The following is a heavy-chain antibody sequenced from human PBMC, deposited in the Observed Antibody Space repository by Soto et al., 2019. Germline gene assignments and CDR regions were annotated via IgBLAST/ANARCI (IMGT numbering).Heavy chain of an antibody. CDR2: ISSSSSTI. CDR1: GLTFSSYS. J-gene: IGHJ6*04. V-gene: IGHV3-48*02. CDR3: ARARRSTLLYRSSSKLGRYYYYYGMDV. Sequence: GGSLRLSCAASGLTFSSYSMNWVRQAPGKGLEWVSYISSSSSTIYYADSVKGRFTISRDNAKNSLYLQMNSLRDEDTAVYYCARARRSTLLYRSSSKLGRYYYYYGMDVWGKGTAVTVSS. D-gene: IGHD6-6*01.